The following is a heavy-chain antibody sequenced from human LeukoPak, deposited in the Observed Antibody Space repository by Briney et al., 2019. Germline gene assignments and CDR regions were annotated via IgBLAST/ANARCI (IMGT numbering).Heavy chain of an antibody. CDR2: INSGGAI. CDR3: AKRGSYSSSFTSPFDY. V-gene: IGHV3-23*01. J-gene: IGHJ4*02. CDR1: GFTFSDYA. Sequence: GGSLRLSCAASGFTFSDYAMSWVRQAPGKGLEWVSTINSGGAINYADSVKRPFTISRDHHKNTLYLQMNSLRAEDTAVYYCAKRGSYSSSFTSPFDYWGQGPLVTVSS. D-gene: IGHD6-6*01.